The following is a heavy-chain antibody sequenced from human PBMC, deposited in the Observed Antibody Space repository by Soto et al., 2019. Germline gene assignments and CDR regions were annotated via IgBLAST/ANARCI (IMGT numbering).Heavy chain of an antibody. CDR1: GGSFSGYY. J-gene: IGHJ6*02. Sequence: SETLSLTCAVYGGSFSGYYWIWIRQPPGKGLEWIGEINHSGSTNYNPSLKSRVTISVDTSKNQFSLKLSSVTAADTAVYYCARGAIITMVRASGMDVWGQGTTVTVSS. D-gene: IGHD3-10*01. V-gene: IGHV4-34*01. CDR2: INHSGST. CDR3: ARGAIITMVRASGMDV.